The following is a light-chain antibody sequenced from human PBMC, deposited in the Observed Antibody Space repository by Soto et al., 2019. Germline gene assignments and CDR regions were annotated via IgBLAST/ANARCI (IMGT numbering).Light chain of an antibody. CDR2: AAS. CDR1: QGISSY. CDR3: QHLNSYPRT. V-gene: IGKV1-9*01. J-gene: IGKJ2*01. Sequence: DIQLTQSPSFLSASVGDRVTITCRASQGISSYLAWYQQKPGKAPKLLIYAASTLQSGVPSRFSGSGSGTEFTLTISSLQPEDFATYYCQHLNSYPRTFGQGTKREIK.